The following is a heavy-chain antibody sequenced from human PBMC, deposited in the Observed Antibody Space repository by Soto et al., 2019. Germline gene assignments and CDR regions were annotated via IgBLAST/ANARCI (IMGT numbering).Heavy chain of an antibody. J-gene: IGHJ4*02. CDR2: ISNSGRTL. CDR1: GFTFSDYY. V-gene: IGHV3-11*01. D-gene: IGHD6-6*01. CDR3: ARDLVAVSGGVYSSSSRGYFFDF. Sequence: QVQLVESGGGLVKPGGSLRLSCAASGFTFSDYYMSWIRQAPGKGLEWVSYISNSGRTLYYADSMKGRFTISRDNARNSLFLQMNSLRSDDTAVYYCARDLVAVSGGVYSSSSRGYFFDFWGQGTLVTVSS.